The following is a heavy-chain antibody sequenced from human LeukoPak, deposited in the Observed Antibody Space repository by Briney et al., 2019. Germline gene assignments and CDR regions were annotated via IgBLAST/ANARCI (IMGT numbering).Heavy chain of an antibody. CDR1: GFTFSSYW. V-gene: IGHV3-7*01. CDR3: AAHDYDFWSGYYNHSDY. J-gene: IGHJ4*02. CDR2: IKQDGSEK. D-gene: IGHD3-3*01. Sequence: GGSLRLSCAASGFTFSSYWMSWVRQAPGKGLEWVANIKQDGSEKYYVDSVKGRFTISRDNAKNSLYLQMNSLRAEDTAVYYCAAHDYDFWSGYYNHSDYWGEGTLVTVSS.